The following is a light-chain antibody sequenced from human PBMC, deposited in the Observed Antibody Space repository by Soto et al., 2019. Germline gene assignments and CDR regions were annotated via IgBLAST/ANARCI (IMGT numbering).Light chain of an antibody. CDR1: TGAVTGGYY. V-gene: IGLV7-43*01. Sequence: QTVVTQEPSLTVSPGGTVTLTCASSTGAVTGGYYPNWFQRKPGQAPRPLIYSTSNKHSWTPARFSGSLLGGKAALTLSGVQPEDEAEYYCVLYYGGAQLIFGGGTKLTVL. J-gene: IGLJ2*01. CDR2: STS. CDR3: VLYYGGAQLI.